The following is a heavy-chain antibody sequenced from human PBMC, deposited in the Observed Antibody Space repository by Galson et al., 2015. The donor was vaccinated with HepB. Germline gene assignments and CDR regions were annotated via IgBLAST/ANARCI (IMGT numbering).Heavy chain of an antibody. CDR1: GGTFSSHT. CDR2: IIPMFGSG. J-gene: IGHJ4*02. CDR3: ARQYDTSGYYAY. Sequence: SCKASGGTFSSHTISWVRQAPGRGLEWMGGIIPMFGSGNYAQKFQGRVTITADESKTTTYMELRSLRSEDTAVYYCARQYDTSGYYAYWGQGTQVTVSS. V-gene: IGHV1-69*01. D-gene: IGHD3-22*01.